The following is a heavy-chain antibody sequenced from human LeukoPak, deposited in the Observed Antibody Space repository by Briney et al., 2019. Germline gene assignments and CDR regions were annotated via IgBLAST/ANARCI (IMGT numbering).Heavy chain of an antibody. D-gene: IGHD3-22*01. J-gene: IGHJ6*02. Sequence: ASVKVSCKASGYTFTSYDINWVRQAPGQGLEWMGWMNPNSGNTGYAQKFQGRVTMTRNTSISTAYMELSSLGSEDTAVYYCARGSVYYDSSGYSHYGMDVWGQGTTVTVSS. CDR1: GYTFTSYD. CDR3: ARGSVYYDSSGYSHYGMDV. CDR2: MNPNSGNT. V-gene: IGHV1-8*01.